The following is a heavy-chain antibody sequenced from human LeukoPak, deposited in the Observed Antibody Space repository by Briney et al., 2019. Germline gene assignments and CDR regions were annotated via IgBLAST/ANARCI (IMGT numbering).Heavy chain of an antibody. CDR2: IYYSGST. CDR3: ARGSRITIFGVVITTNYFDY. CDR1: GGSISSSSYY. J-gene: IGHJ4*02. D-gene: IGHD3-3*01. V-gene: IGHV4-39*01. Sequence: SETLSLTCTVSGGSISSSSYYWGWIRQPPGKGLEWIGSIYYSGSTYYNPSLKSRVTISVDTSKNQFSLKLSSVTAADTAVYYCARGSRITIFGVVITTNYFDYWGQGTLVTVSS.